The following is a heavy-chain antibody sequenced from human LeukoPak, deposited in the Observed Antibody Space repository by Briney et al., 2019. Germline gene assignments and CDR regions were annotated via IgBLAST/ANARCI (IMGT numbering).Heavy chain of an antibody. CDR2: IYYSGYT. Sequence: SETLSLTCTVSGGSISSSSYYWGWIRQPPGKGLEWIGSIYYSGYTYYNPSLKSRVTISVDTSKNQFSLKLSSVTAADTAVYYCARSVPYGDSYAFDIWGQGTMVTVSS. D-gene: IGHD4-17*01. CDR3: ARSVPYGDSYAFDI. V-gene: IGHV4-39*07. J-gene: IGHJ3*02. CDR1: GGSISSSSYY.